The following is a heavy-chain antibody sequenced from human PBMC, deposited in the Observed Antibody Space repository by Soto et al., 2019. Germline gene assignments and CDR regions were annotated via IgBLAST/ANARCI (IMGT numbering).Heavy chain of an antibody. CDR3: ARGEITLLGGMDV. CDR1: GGSFRGYY. D-gene: IGHD2-15*01. V-gene: IGHV4-34*01. J-gene: IGHJ6*02. CDR2: INHSGSS. Sequence: SETLSLTCTVSGGSFRGYYWGWVRQPPGKGLEWIGEINHSGSSNYHPSLKSRVTISVATSKNQFSLTVNSVTPADTAVYYCARGEITLLGGMDVWGQGTTGTAP.